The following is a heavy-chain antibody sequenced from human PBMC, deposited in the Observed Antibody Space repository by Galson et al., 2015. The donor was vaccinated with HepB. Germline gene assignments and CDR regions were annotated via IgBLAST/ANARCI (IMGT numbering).Heavy chain of an antibody. CDR3: ARTTYGSYVYYFDY. Sequence: ETLSLTCTVSGDSISGYYWSWIRQPPGKGLEWIGYIYNSGSTNYNPSLKSRVAISLDTSKKQFSLELTSVTAADPALYYCARTTYGSYVYYFDYWGQGTLVTVSS. J-gene: IGHJ4*02. V-gene: IGHV4-59*01. CDR1: GDSISGYY. D-gene: IGHD3-16*01. CDR2: IYNSGST.